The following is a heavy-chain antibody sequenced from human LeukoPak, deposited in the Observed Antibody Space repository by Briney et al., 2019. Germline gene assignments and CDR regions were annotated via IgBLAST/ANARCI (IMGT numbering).Heavy chain of an antibody. CDR1: GFTFDDYA. CDR2: ISWNSGSI. V-gene: IGHV3-9*01. D-gene: IGHD6-13*01. J-gene: IGHJ4*02. CDR3: AKDSGLGSSSWYYFDY. Sequence: SLRLSCAASGFTFDDYAMHWVRQAPGKGLEWVSGISWNSGSIGYADSVKGRFTISRDNAKNSLYLQMNSLRAEDTALYYCAKDSGLGSSSWYYFDYWGQGTLVTVSS.